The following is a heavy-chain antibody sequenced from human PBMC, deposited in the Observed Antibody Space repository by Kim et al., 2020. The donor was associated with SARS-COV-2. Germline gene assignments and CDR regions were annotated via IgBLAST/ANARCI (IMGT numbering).Heavy chain of an antibody. D-gene: IGHD6-19*01. Sequence: ADSVKGRFTISRDNAKNSLYLQMNSLRAEDTAVYYCARDTRRLAVAGSDYWGQGTLVTVSS. V-gene: IGHV3-21*01. J-gene: IGHJ4*02. CDR3: ARDTRRLAVAGSDY.